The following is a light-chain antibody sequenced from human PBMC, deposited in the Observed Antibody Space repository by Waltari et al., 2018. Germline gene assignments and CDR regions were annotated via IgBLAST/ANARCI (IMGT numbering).Light chain of an antibody. Sequence: QAGLTQPPSVSKDLRQTATLTCTGNSDNVADQGAAWLQQRQGPPPTLLSYGTNNRPTGTSGRLSASGAGNPASLTITGLQPADAGDYYCSAWHTCLRAWVFGGGTKPTVL. CDR3: SAWHTCLRAWV. CDR2: GTN. J-gene: IGLJ3*02. CDR1: SDNVADQG. V-gene: IGLV10-54*01.